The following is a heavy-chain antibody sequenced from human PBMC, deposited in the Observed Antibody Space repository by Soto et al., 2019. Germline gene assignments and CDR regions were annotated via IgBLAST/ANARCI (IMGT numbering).Heavy chain of an antibody. Sequence: QVQLQESGPGLVKPSQTLSLTCTVSGGSISSGGYYWSWIRQHPGKGLEWIGYIYYSGSNYYNPSLKSLVTISVDTSKNQFSLKLSSVTAADTAVYYCARDQGAITGTTKAGLRNWGQGTLVTVSS. J-gene: IGHJ4*02. CDR3: ARDQGAITGTTKAGLRN. V-gene: IGHV4-31*01. D-gene: IGHD1-20*01. CDR1: GGSISSGGYY. CDR2: IYYSGSN.